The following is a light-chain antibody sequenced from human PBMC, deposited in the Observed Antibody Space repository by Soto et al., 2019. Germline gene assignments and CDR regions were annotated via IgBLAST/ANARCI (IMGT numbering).Light chain of an antibody. CDR3: SSFTSSITYV. V-gene: IGLV2-14*01. Sequence: QTSLTKPASLSGSPGQSITISCTGTSSDVGGYNSVSWYRQDPGKAPKLMIYDVTNQPSGVSNRFSGSKSGNTASLTISGLQAEDEADYYCSSFTSSITYVFGTGTKVPS. CDR1: SSDVGGYNS. CDR2: DVT. J-gene: IGLJ1*01.